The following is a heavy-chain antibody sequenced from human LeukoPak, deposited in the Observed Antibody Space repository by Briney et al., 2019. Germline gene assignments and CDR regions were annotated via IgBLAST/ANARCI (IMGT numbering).Heavy chain of an antibody. CDR2: IQISENN. D-gene: IGHD6-13*01. Sequence: SETLSLTRTVFGGSISDYYWTWIRQPAGKGLEWIGPIQISENNNYNPSLKSRVTLSLDTSKNQFSLKLTSVTAADTAIYYCARESVAAGTRWFDYWGQGTLVTVSS. V-gene: IGHV4-4*07. CDR1: GGSISDYY. J-gene: IGHJ4*02. CDR3: ARESVAAGTRWFDY.